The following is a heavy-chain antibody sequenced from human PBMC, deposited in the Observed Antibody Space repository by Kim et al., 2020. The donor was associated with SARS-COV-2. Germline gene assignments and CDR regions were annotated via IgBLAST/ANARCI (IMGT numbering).Heavy chain of an antibody. J-gene: IGHJ5*02. V-gene: IGHV3-9*01. CDR3: AKDGSPFPALDWFDP. CDR1: GFTFGDYA. CDR2: ISWNSGSI. Sequence: GGSLRLSCAASGFTFGDYAMHWVRQAPGKGLEWVSGISWNSGSIGYADSVKGRFTISRDNAKNSLYLQMNSLRAEDTALYYCAKDGSPFPALDWFDPWGQGTLVTVSS. D-gene: IGHD1-26*01.